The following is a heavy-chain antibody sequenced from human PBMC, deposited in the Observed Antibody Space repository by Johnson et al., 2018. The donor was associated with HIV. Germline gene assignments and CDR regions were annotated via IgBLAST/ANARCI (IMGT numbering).Heavy chain of an antibody. CDR3: AKDFGIVVVKSAFDI. D-gene: IGHD3-22*01. CDR1: GFTVSSNY. J-gene: IGHJ3*02. V-gene: IGHV3-53*01. Sequence: VQLVESGGGLIQPGGSLRLSCAASGFTVSSNYMSWVRQAPGQGLEWVSVIYSGGSTYYADSVKGRFTISRDNSKNTLYLQMKSLRAEDTAVYYCAKDFGIVVVKSAFDIWGQGTMVTVSS. CDR2: IYSGGST.